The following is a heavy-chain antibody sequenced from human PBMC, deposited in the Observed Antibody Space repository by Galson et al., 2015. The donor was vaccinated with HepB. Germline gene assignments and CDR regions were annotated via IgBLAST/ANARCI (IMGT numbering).Heavy chain of an antibody. Sequence: SLRLSCAASGFTFSSYGMHWVRQAPGKGLEWVAVIWYDGSNKYYADSVKGRFTISRDNSKNTLYLQMNSLRAEDTAVYYCARESVGGSYYVNAFDIWGQGTMVTVSS. D-gene: IGHD1-26*01. CDR1: GFTFSSYG. CDR3: ARESVGGSYYVNAFDI. CDR2: IWYDGSNK. V-gene: IGHV3-33*08. J-gene: IGHJ3*02.